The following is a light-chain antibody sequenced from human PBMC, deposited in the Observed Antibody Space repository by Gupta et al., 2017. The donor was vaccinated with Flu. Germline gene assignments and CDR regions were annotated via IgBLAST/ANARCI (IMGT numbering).Light chain of an antibody. CDR2: DDT. J-gene: IGLJ3*02. CDR1: NIISKS. Sequence: SYVLTQPPSVSAAPGQTARLTCGGNNIISKSVHWYQQKPGQAPVLVVYDDTERPSGIPERFSGSSSGNTATLTISRVGAGDEADYYCQVWDSTSDHVVFGGGTKLTVL. V-gene: IGLV3-21*02. CDR3: QVWDSTSDHVV.